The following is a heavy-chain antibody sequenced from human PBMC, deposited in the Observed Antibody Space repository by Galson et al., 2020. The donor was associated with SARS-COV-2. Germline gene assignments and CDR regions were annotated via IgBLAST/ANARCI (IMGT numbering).Heavy chain of an antibody. CDR2: IRGSDTST. V-gene: IGHV3-23*01. CDR3: VKHGGGTAYDPLDN. Sequence: GESLKISCAASGFTFSSYAMTWVRQAPGKGLEWVSAIRGSDTSTYYTDSVKGRFTISRDNSKNTLYLQMHNLRAEDTAVYYCVKHGGGTAYDPLDNWGQGTLVTVSS. J-gene: IGHJ4*02. CDR1: GFTFSSYA. D-gene: IGHD5-12*01.